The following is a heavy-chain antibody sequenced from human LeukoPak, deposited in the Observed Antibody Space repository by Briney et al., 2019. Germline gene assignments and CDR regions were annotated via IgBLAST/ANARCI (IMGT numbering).Heavy chain of an antibody. V-gene: IGHV3-23*01. CDR2: ISGRGDSA. CDR1: GFTFSSYW. Sequence: HAGGSLRLSCAASGFTFSSYWMSWVRQAPGKGLEWVSGISGRGDSADYADSVKGRFTISRDNSKNTLYLRLNSLRVEDTATYYCVKDRYCPEVTCFGGGFEYWGQGTLVVVSS. D-gene: IGHD2-8*02. J-gene: IGHJ4*02. CDR3: VKDRYCPEVTCFGGGFEY.